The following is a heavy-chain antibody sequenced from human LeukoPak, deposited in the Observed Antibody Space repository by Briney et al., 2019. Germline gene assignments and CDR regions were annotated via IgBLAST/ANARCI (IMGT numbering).Heavy chain of an antibody. CDR2: ISAYNGNT. CDR1: GYTFTSYG. V-gene: IGHV1-18*01. D-gene: IGHD2-15*01. CDR3: ARGGDIVVVLAAATDNWFDP. J-gene: IGHJ5*02. Sequence: ASVKVSCKASGYTFTSYGISWVRQAPGQGLEWMGWISAYNGNTNYAQKLQGRVTMTTDTSTSTAYMELRSLRSDDTAVYYCARGGDIVVVLAAATDNWFDPWGQGTLVTVSS.